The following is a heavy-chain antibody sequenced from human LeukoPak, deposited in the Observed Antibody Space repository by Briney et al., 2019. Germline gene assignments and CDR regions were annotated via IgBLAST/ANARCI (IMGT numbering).Heavy chain of an antibody. D-gene: IGHD4-17*01. CDR3: TTQAYYGDYEY. CDR1: GFTFSNAW. V-gene: IGHV3-15*07. CDR2: IKSKTDGGTT. J-gene: IGHJ4*02. Sequence: GGSLRLFCAASGFTFSNAWMNWVRQAPGKELEWVGRIKSKTDGGTTDYAAPVKGRFTISRDDSKNTLYLQMNSLKTEDTAVYYCTTQAYYGDYEYWGQGTLVTVSS.